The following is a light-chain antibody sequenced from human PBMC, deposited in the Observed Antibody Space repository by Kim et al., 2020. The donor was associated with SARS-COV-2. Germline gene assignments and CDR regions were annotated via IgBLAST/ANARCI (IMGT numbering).Light chain of an antibody. CDR1: SSDVGGYNY. CDR3: CSYAGRYIL. Sequence: PGQSVTISCTGTSSDVGGYNYVSWYQQHPGKAPKLMIYDDTKRPSGVPDRFSGSKSGNTASLTISGLQAEDEADYHCCSYAGRYILFGGGTQLTVL. V-gene: IGLV2-11*01. CDR2: DDT. J-gene: IGLJ3*02.